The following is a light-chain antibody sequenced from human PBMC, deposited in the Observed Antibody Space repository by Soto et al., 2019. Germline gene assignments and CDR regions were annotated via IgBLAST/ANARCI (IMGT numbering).Light chain of an antibody. CDR2: EDD. J-gene: IGLJ7*01. CDR1: SGDVGNYNL. V-gene: IGLV2-23*01. Sequence: QSALTQPASVSGSPGQSITISCSGVSGDVGNYNLVSWYQQYPGKAPALLIYEDDKRPSGVSNRFSGSKSDSTASLTISGRQAEDEADYYCCLYLGGTSVFGGGTQLTVL. CDR3: CLYLGGTSV.